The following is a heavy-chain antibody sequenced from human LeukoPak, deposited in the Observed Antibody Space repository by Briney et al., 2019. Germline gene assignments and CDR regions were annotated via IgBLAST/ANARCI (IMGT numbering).Heavy chain of an antibody. CDR1: GYTFTSYY. CDR3: ARGSYYYDSSGTTYYFDY. V-gene: IGHV1-46*01. J-gene: IGHJ4*02. CDR2: INPSGGST. D-gene: IGHD3-22*01. Sequence: APVKVSCKASGYTFTSYYMHWVRQAPGQGLEWMGIINPSGGSTSYAQKFQGRVTMTRDTSTSTVYMELSSLRSEDTAVYYCARGSYYYDSSGTTYYFDYWGQGTLVTVSS.